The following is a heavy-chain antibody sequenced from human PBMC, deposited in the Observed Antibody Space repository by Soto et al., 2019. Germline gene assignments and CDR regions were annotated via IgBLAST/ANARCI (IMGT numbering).Heavy chain of an antibody. J-gene: IGHJ4*02. V-gene: IGHV3-43*01. CDR1: GFTFDDYT. CDR2: ISWDGGST. Sequence: GGSLRLSCAASGFTFDDYTMHWVRQAPGKGLEWVSLISWDGGSTYYADSVKGRFTISRDNSKNSLYLQMNSLRTEDTALYYCAKAFAVLSAAGTPFDYWGQGTLVTVSS. D-gene: IGHD6-13*01. CDR3: AKAFAVLSAAGTPFDY.